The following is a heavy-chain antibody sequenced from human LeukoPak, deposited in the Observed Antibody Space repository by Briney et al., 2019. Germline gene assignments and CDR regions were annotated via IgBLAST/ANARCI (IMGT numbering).Heavy chain of an antibody. J-gene: IGHJ4*02. CDR1: GGSISSYY. CDR3: ARDRRPGYYFDY. Sequence: SETLSLTCTVSGGSISSYYWSWIRQPPGKGLEWIGYIYYSGSTNYNPYLKSRVTISVDTSKNQFSLKLSSVTAADTAVYYCARDRRPGYYFDYWGQGTLVTVSS. CDR2: IYYSGST. V-gene: IGHV4-59*01. D-gene: IGHD6-6*01.